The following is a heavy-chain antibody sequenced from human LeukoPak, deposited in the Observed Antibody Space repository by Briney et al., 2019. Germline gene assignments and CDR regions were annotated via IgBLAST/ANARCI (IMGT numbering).Heavy chain of an antibody. D-gene: IGHD1-26*01. CDR1: GFTFSSYS. CDR2: ISSSSYI. J-gene: IGHJ4*02. CDR3: ARRGWELLGFDY. Sequence: GGSLRLSCAASGFTFSSYSMNWVRQAPGKGLEWVSSISSSSYIYYADSVKGRFTISRDNAKNSLYLQMNSLRAEDTAVYYCARRGWELLGFDYWGQGTLVTVSS. V-gene: IGHV3-21*01.